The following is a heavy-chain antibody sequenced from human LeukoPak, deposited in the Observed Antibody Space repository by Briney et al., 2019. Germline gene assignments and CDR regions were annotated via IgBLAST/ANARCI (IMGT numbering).Heavy chain of an antibody. Sequence: ASVKVSCKASGYTFTSYAMHWVRQAPGQRLEWMGWINAGNGNTKYSQKFQGRVTITRDTSASTAYMELSSLRSEDTAVYYCARVPSLKTYDSSGYRDYWGQGTLVTVSS. CDR1: GYTFTSYA. J-gene: IGHJ4*02. D-gene: IGHD3-22*01. V-gene: IGHV1-3*01. CDR2: INAGNGNT. CDR3: ARVPSLKTYDSSGYRDY.